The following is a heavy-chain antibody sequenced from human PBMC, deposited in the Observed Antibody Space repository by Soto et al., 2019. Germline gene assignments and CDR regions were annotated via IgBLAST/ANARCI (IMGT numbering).Heavy chain of an antibody. J-gene: IGHJ4*02. CDR2: ITSSGSTI. CDR3: ARDKGQLVPADGY. V-gene: IGHV3-11*01. Sequence: GGSPRLSCAASGFTFSDYYMSWVRQAPGKGLEWVSYITSSGSTIYYADSVKGRFTISRDNAKNSLYLQMNSLRAEDTAVYYCARDKGQLVPADGYWGQGTLVTVSS. CDR1: GFTFSDYY. D-gene: IGHD6-6*01.